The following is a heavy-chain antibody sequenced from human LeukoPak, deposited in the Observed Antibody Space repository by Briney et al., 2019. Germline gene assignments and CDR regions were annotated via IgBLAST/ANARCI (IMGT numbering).Heavy chain of an antibody. J-gene: IGHJ4*02. CDR2: INPNSGGT. D-gene: IGHD3-10*01. CDR3: ARARFGESDLDY. CDR1: GYTFTGYY. Sequence: ASVKVSCKASGYTFTGYYMHWVRQAPGQGLEWMGWINPNSGGTNYARKFQGRVTMTRDTSISTAYMELSRLRSDDTAVYYCARARFGESDLDYWGQGTLVTVSS. V-gene: IGHV1-2*02.